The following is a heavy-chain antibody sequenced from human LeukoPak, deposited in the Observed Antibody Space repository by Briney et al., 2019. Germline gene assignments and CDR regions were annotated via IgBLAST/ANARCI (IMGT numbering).Heavy chain of an antibody. Sequence: AGSLRLSCAASGFTVSSNYTSWVRQAPGKGLEWISVIYSGGSTYYADSVKGRFSISRDNSKNTLDLQMNSLRAEDTAIYYCAKEPSCSGGSCYYFDYWGQGTLVTVSS. J-gene: IGHJ4*02. CDR3: AKEPSCSGGSCYYFDY. CDR2: IYSGGST. V-gene: IGHV3-53*01. CDR1: GFTVSSNY. D-gene: IGHD2-15*01.